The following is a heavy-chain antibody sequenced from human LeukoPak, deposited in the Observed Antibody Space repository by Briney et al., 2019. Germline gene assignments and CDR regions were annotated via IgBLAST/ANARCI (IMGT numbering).Heavy chain of an antibody. CDR3: ARGLMLEWSHDY. CDR1: GYTFTTYD. CDR2: MNPNSGNT. V-gene: IGHV1-8*01. Sequence: ASVKVSCKASGYTFTTYDIIWVRQATGQGLEWMGWMNPNSGNTGYAQKFQGRVTMTRNTSISTAYMELSSLRSEDTAVYYCARGLMLEWSHDYWGQGTLVTVSS. J-gene: IGHJ4*02. D-gene: IGHD3-3*01.